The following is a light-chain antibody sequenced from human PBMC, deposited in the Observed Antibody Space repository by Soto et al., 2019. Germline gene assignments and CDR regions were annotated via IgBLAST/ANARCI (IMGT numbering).Light chain of an antibody. CDR1: QSISTY. CDR2: GAS. J-gene: IGKJ4*02. CDR3: QLSYSSPPT. Sequence: PGQRATISFRASQSISTYLAWYQVKPGQAPRLLIYGASTRATGITARFSGSGSGTEFTLTINSLQSEDFATYYCQLSYSSPPTVGPVTQVEIK. V-gene: IGKV3-15*01.